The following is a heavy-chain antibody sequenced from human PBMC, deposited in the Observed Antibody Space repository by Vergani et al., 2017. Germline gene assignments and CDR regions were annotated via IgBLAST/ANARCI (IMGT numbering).Heavy chain of an antibody. CDR3: ARLDGGAGGGDI. J-gene: IGHJ3*02. V-gene: IGHV4-39*01. D-gene: IGHD3-16*01. CDR1: GGSISSSSYY. CDR2: IYYSGST. Sequence: QLQLQESGPGLVKPSETLSLTCTVSGGSISSSSYYWGWIRQPPGKGLEWIGSIYYSGSTYYNPSLKSRVTISVDTSKNQFSLKLSSVTAADTAVYYCARLDGGAGGGDIWGQGTMVTVSS.